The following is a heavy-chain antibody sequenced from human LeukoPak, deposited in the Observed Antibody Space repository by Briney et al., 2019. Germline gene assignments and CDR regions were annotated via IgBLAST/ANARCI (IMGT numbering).Heavy chain of an antibody. J-gene: IGHJ2*01. CDR3: ARAGGSNSSGWLRYFDL. D-gene: IGHD6-19*01. CDR2: IYYSGST. V-gene: IGHV4-59*01. CDR1: GGSISSYY. Sequence: SETLSLTCTVSGGSISSYYWSWIRQPPGKGLEWIGYIYYSGSTNYNPSLKSRVTISVDTSKNQFSLKLSSVTAADTAVYYCARAGGSNSSGWLRYFDLWGRGTLVTVSS.